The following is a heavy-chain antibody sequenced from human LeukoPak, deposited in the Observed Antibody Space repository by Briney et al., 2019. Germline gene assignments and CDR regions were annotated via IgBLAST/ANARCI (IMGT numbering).Heavy chain of an antibody. CDR3: AKTMSPYYYDSSGF. CDR2: IRYDGSNK. V-gene: IGHV3-30*02. CDR1: GFSFRSYG. Sequence: GRSLRISCAPAGFSFRSYGMHWVRQAPRKGLEWVALIRYDGSNKYYADSVKGRFTISRDNSKNTLYLQMHSLRTEDTAVYYCAKTMSPYYYDSSGFWGQGSLVTVSS. D-gene: IGHD3-22*01. J-gene: IGHJ4*02.